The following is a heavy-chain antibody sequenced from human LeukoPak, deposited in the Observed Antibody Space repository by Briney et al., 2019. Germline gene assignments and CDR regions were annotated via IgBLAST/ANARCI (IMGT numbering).Heavy chain of an antibody. CDR3: AKGNYGEYITLQH. CDR2: ISGSGGST. Sequence: GGSLRLSCAASGFTFSSYAMSWVRQAPGKGLEWVSAISGSGGSTYYADSVKGRFTISRDNSKNTLYLQMNGLRAEDTAVYYCAKGNYGEYITLQHWGQGTLVTVSS. D-gene: IGHD5-24*01. CDR1: GFTFSSYA. V-gene: IGHV3-23*01. J-gene: IGHJ1*01.